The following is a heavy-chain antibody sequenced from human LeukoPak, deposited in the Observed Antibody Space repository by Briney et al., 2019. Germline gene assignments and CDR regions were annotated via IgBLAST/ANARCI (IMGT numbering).Heavy chain of an antibody. CDR1: GFTVSNNY. J-gene: IGHJ4*02. V-gene: IGHV3-30*02. Sequence: GGSLRLSCAASGFTVSNNYMSWVRQAPGKGLEWVAFIRYDGSNKYYADSVKGRFTISRDNSKNTLYLQMNSLRAEDTAVYYCAKGPWQQLVPFDYWGQGTLVTVSS. D-gene: IGHD6-6*01. CDR3: AKGPWQQLVPFDY. CDR2: IRYDGSNK.